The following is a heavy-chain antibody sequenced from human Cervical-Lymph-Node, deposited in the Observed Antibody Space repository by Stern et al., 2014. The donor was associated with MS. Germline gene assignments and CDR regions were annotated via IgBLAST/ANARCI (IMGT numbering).Heavy chain of an antibody. D-gene: IGHD1-26*01. Sequence: EVQLVESGGGLVKPGGSLRLSCVASGFSFSSFGMNWVRQAPGKGLEWVATVTGSSSYKYYADSVKGRVTISRDNATNSLSLQMNSLRAEDTAMYYCARTSDDAEWELLIDYWGQGILVTVSS. CDR3: ARTSDDAEWELLIDY. CDR1: GFSFSSFG. J-gene: IGHJ4*02. CDR2: VTGSSSYK. V-gene: IGHV3-21*01.